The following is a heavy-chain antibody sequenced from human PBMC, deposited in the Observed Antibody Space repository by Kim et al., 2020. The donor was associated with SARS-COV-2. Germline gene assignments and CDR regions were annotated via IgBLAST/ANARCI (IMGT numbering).Heavy chain of an antibody. Sequence: SETLSLTCAVYGGSFSGYYWSWIRQPPGKGLEWIGEINHSGSTNYNPSLKSRVTISVDTSKNQFSLKLSSVTAADTAVYYCARGRRITMIVVVNYDYWGQGTLVTVSS. V-gene: IGHV4-34*01. D-gene: IGHD3-22*01. CDR1: GGSFSGYY. J-gene: IGHJ4*02. CDR2: INHSGST. CDR3: ARGRRITMIVVVNYDY.